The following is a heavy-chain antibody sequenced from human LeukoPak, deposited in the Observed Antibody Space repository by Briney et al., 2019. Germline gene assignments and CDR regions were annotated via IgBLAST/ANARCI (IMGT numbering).Heavy chain of an antibody. Sequence: SETLSLTCTVSGGSISSGDYYWSWIRQPPGKGLEWIGYIYYSGSTNYNPSLKSRVTISVDTSKNQFSLKLSSVTAADTAVYYCARHSGYYGSGHFDYWGQGTLVTVSS. CDR1: GGSISSGDYY. J-gene: IGHJ4*02. CDR2: IYYSGST. D-gene: IGHD3-10*01. CDR3: ARHSGYYGSGHFDY. V-gene: IGHV4-61*08.